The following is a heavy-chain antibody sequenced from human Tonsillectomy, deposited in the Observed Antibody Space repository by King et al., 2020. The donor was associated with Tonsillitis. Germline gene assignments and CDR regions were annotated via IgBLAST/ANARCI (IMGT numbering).Heavy chain of an antibody. CDR1: GSSISSGGYY. J-gene: IGHJ3*02. CDR3: ARDGSNGDYLRTTGFDI. CDR2: VYSTGRT. V-gene: IGHV4-31*03. Sequence: VQLQESGPGLVKPSQTLSLTCTVSGSSISSGGYYWTWIRQHPGKGLEWIGYVYSTGRTNYSPSLKSRVTISVDTSKNQFSLRLSSVTAADTAVYYCARDGSNGDYLRTTGFDIWGQGTMVTVSS. D-gene: IGHD4-17*01.